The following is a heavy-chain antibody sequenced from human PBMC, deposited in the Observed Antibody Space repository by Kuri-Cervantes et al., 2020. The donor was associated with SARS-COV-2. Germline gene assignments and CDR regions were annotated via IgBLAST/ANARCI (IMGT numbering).Heavy chain of an antibody. J-gene: IGHJ6*02. V-gene: IGHV5-51*01. Sequence: GESLKISCKGSGYSFTNYWIGWVRQMPGKGLEWMGIFYPGDSETRYSPSFQGQVTISADKSISTAYLQWSSLKASDTAMYYCARRHGSGRAQYYYYGMDVWGQGTTVTVSS. D-gene: IGHD3-10*01. CDR2: FYPGDSET. CDR3: ARRHGSGRAQYYYYGMDV. CDR1: GYSFTNYW.